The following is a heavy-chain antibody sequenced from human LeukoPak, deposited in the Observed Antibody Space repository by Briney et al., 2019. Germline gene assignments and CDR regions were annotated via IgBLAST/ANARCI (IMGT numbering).Heavy chain of an antibody. CDR3: ARDCPYYYDSSGYCILHY. Sequence: GASVKVSCKASGYTFTSYGISWVRQAPGQGLEWMGWTSAYNGNTNYAQKLQGRVTMTTDTSTSTAYMELRSLRSDDTAVYYCARDCPYYYDSSGYCILHYWGRGTLVTVSS. J-gene: IGHJ4*02. CDR1: GYTFTSYG. V-gene: IGHV1-18*01. CDR2: TSAYNGNT. D-gene: IGHD3-22*01.